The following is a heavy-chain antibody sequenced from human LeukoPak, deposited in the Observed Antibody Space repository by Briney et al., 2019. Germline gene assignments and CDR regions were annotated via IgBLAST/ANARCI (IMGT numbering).Heavy chain of an antibody. Sequence: SETLSLTCTVSGGSISSSSYYWGWIRQPPGKGLEWIGSIYYSGSTYYNPSLKSRVTISVDTSKNQFSLKLSSVTAADTAVYYCARGGVPGANWLDPWGQGTLVTVSS. CDR3: ARGGVPGANWLDP. J-gene: IGHJ5*02. V-gene: IGHV4-39*01. D-gene: IGHD2-2*01. CDR1: GGSISSSSYY. CDR2: IYYSGST.